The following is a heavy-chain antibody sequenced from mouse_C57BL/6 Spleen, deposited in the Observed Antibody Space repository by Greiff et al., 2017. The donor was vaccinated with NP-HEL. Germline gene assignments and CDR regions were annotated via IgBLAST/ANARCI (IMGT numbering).Heavy chain of an antibody. D-gene: IGHD1-1*01. Sequence: VQLQQSGAELVMPGASVKLSCKASGYTFTSYWMHWVKQRPGQGLEWIGEIDPSDSYTNYNQKFKGKSTLTVDKSSSTAYMQLSSLTSEDSAGYYCARRTWYGSTFLDYWGQGTTLTVSS. CDR2: IDPSDSYT. CDR3: ARRTWYGSTFLDY. CDR1: GYTFTSYW. V-gene: IGHV1-69*01. J-gene: IGHJ2*01.